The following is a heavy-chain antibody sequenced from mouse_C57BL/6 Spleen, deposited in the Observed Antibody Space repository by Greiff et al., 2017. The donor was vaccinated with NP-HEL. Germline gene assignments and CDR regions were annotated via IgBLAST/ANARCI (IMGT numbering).Heavy chain of an antibody. CDR1: GYTFTSYW. CDR3: ANSSDYCSSYDAMAY. V-gene: IGHV1-69*01. D-gene: IGHD1-1*01. Sequence: QVQLQQSGAELVMPGASVKLSCKASGYTFTSYWMHWVKQRPGQGLEWIGEIDPSDSYTNYNQKFKGKSTLTVDKSSSTAYMQLSSLTSEDSAVYYCANSSDYCSSYDAMAYLAPGTSVTVSS. J-gene: IGHJ4*01. CDR2: IDPSDSYT.